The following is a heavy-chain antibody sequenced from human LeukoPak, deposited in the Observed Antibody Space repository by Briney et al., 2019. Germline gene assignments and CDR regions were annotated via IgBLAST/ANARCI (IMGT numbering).Heavy chain of an antibody. CDR1: GYIFTGYY. J-gene: IGHJ3*02. V-gene: IGHV1-2*06. Sequence: ASVKVSRKASGYIFTGYYMHWVRQAPGQGLEWMGRINPNSGGTNYAQKFQGRVTMTRDTSITTAYMELNRLTSDDTAVYYCTTPAGISDAFDIWGQGTMVTLSS. CDR3: TTPAGISDAFDI. CDR2: INPNSGGT. D-gene: IGHD6-25*01.